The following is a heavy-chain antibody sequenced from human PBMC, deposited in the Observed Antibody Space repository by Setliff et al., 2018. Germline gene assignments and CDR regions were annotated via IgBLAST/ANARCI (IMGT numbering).Heavy chain of an antibody. J-gene: IGHJ6*03. Sequence: PSETLSLTCTVSGGSINNYYWSWIRQSPGKGLEWIGYIDTSGSTDYNPSLKSRVTISVDTSKNQLSLKLSSVTAADTAVYYCAKVPFTKVYFYMDVWGKGTTVTVSS. V-gene: IGHV4-4*08. CDR1: GGSINNYY. D-gene: IGHD3-10*01. CDR3: AKVPFTKVYFYMDV. CDR2: IDTSGST.